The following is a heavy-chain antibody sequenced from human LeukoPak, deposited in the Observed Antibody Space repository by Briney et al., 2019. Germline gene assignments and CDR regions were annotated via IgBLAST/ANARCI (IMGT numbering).Heavy chain of an antibody. Sequence: PGGSLRLSCAASGFTFSSYCMSWVRQAPGKGLEWVANIKQDGSEKYYVDSVKGRFTISRDNAKNSLYLQMNSLRAEDTAVYYCARGVPGYQYGSSAYHYDWFDPWGQGTLVTVSS. V-gene: IGHV3-7*01. D-gene: IGHD3-22*01. CDR1: GFTFSSYC. CDR3: ARGVPGYQYGSSAYHYDWFDP. CDR2: IKQDGSEK. J-gene: IGHJ5*02.